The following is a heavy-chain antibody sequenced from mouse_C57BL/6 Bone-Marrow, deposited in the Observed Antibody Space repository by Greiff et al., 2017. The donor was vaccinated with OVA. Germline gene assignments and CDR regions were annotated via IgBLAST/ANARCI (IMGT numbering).Heavy chain of an antibody. CDR2: IDPETGGT. V-gene: IGHV1-15*01. CDR3: TRLLPMIDGGFAY. J-gene: IGHJ3*01. CDR1: GYTFTDYE. D-gene: IGHD2-4*01. Sequence: QVQLKQSGAELVRPGASVTLSCKASGYTFTDYEMHWVKQTPVHGLEWIGAIDPETGGTAYNQKFKGKAILTADKSSSTAYMELRSLTSEDSAVYYCTRLLPMIDGGFAYWGQGTLVTVSA.